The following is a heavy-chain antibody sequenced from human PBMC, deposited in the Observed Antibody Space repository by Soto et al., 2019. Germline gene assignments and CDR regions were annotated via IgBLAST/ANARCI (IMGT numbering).Heavy chain of an antibody. CDR3: ANSGIVGREVNTWFDP. D-gene: IGHD3-22*01. J-gene: IGHJ5*02. V-gene: IGHV4-59*01. CDR2: ISYRGST. CDR1: AGSITTSY. Sequence: PSETLSLTCTVSAGSITTSYWSWIRQPLGKALEWIGYISYRGSTNYNPSLKSRLTISTATSKSQISPKLTSMTTADTAVYYCANSGIVGREVNTWFDPWGQGTLVTVSS.